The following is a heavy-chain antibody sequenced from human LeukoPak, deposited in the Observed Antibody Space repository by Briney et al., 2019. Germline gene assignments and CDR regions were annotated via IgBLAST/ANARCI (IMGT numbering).Heavy chain of an antibody. CDR1: GGSISSYY. CDR2: IYYSGSP. V-gene: IGHV4-59*01. J-gene: IGHJ5*02. Sequence: SETLSLTGTGSGGSISSYYWSWLRPPPGKGLEWVGYIYYSGSPNYNPSLKSRVTISVDTSTNQFSLKLSSVTAADTAVYYCARDRENSGYPNWFDPWGQGTLVTVSS. CDR3: ARDRENSGYPNWFDP. D-gene: IGHD3-22*01.